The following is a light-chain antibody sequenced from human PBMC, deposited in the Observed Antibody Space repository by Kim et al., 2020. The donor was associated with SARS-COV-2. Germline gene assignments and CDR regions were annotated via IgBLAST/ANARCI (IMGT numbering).Light chain of an antibody. Sequence: PEERVTLACRATRDVPQVFLAGYKHRLGQAPRLLIYDASTRATDIPDRFSGSGSGTDCTLTINRLEPGDFAVYYWQQYANSPLTFGQGTRLEIK. V-gene: IGKV3-20*01. CDR2: DAS. J-gene: IGKJ5*01. CDR1: RDVPQVF. CDR3: QQYANSPLT.